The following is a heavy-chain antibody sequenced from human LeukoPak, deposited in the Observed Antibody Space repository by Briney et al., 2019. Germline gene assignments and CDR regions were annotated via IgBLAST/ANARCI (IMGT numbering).Heavy chain of an antibody. D-gene: IGHD3-22*01. Sequence: GGSLRLSCAVSGITLSNYGTSWVRQAPGKGLEWVAGISGSGGRTNNADSVKGRFTISRDNPKNTLYLQMNSLRAEDTAVYFCAKRGVVIRVILVGFHKEAYYFDSWGQGALVTVSS. CDR3: AKRGVVIRVILVGFHKEAYYFDS. CDR1: GITLSNYG. CDR2: ISGSGGRT. V-gene: IGHV3-23*01. J-gene: IGHJ4*02.